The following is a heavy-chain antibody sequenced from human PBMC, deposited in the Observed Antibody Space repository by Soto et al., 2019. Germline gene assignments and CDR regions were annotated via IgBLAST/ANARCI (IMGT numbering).Heavy chain of an antibody. J-gene: IGHJ4*02. D-gene: IGHD1-26*01. Sequence: SETLSLTCAVSGYSISSGYYWGWIRQPPGKGLEWIGSVYHSRSADYNASLKSRVTISVDTSKNQFSLRLNSVTAADTAVYYCARDRGGATSSFDYWGQGTLVTVSS. V-gene: IGHV4-38-2*02. CDR3: ARDRGGATSSFDY. CDR2: VYHSRSA. CDR1: GYSISSGYY.